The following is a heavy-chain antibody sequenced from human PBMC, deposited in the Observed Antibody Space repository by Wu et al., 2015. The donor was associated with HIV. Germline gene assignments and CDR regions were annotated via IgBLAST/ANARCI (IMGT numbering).Heavy chain of an antibody. V-gene: IGHV1-18*01. CDR3: ARVGYNYGEYYSDS. CDR2: INGYNGNT. Sequence: QLQLLQSGGEVKKPGASVKVSCKVSGFTFTSYGFNWVRQAPGQGLEWMGWINGYNGNTNYAPKFYDRVIMTIDASSSTAYMQLLSLTSDDTAVYYCARVGYNYGEYYSDSWGQGTLVTVSS. CDR1: GFTFTSYG. D-gene: IGHD3-10*01. J-gene: IGHJ4*02.